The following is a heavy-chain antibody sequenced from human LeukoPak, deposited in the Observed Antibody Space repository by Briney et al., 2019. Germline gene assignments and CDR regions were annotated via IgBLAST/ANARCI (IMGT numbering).Heavy chain of an antibody. D-gene: IGHD2-21*01. CDR3: ARLMSRLWWSRSDAFDI. CDR1: GGSFSGYY. Sequence: SETLSLTCAVYGGSFSGYYWSWIRQPPGKRLEWIGEINHSGSTNYNPSLKSRVTISVDTSKNQFSLKLSSVTAADTAVYYCARLMSRLWWSRSDAFDIWGQGTMVTVSS. J-gene: IGHJ3*02. V-gene: IGHV4-34*01. CDR2: INHSGST.